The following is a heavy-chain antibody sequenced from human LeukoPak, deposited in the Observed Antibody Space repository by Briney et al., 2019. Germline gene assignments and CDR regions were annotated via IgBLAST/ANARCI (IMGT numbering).Heavy chain of an antibody. V-gene: IGHV3-30*02. J-gene: IGHJ4*02. Sequence: GGSLRLSCAASGFTFSSYGMRWVRQAPGKGLEWVASLRCDGVTDYYADSVQGRFTISRDNSKNTLSLHMSSLRAEDTAVYYCAKSIDWEWRTPVDYWGQGTLVTVSS. CDR1: GFTFSSYG. CDR3: AKSIDWEWRTPVDY. CDR2: LRCDGVTD. D-gene: IGHD3-3*01.